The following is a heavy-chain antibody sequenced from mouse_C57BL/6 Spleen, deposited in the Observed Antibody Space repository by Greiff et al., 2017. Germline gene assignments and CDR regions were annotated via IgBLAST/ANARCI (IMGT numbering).Heavy chain of an antibody. J-gene: IGHJ4*01. CDR3: ANYSNYDYAMDY. V-gene: IGHV1-55*01. CDR2: IYPGSGST. Sequence: VQLQQPGAELVKPGASVKMSCKASGYTFTSYWITWVKQRPGQGLEWIGDIYPGSGSTNYNEKFKSKDTLTVDTSSSTAYMQLSSLTSEDSAVYYCANYSNYDYAMDYWGQGTSVTVSS. CDR1: GYTFTSYW. D-gene: IGHD2-5*01.